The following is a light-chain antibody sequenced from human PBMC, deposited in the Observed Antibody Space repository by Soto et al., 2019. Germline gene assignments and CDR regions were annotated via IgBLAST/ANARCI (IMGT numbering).Light chain of an antibody. J-gene: IGKJ4*01. CDR2: DAS. Sequence: EIVLTQSPATLSLSPGERATLSGRASQSVSRYLAWYQQKPGQAPRLLIYDASNRATGIPARFSGSGSGTDFTLTISSLEPEDFAVYYCQQRSDWPSTFGGGTKVQIK. CDR1: QSVSRY. CDR3: QQRSDWPST. V-gene: IGKV3-11*01.